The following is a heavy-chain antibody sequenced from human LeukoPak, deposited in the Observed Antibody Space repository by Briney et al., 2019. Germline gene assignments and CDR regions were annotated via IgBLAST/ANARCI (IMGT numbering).Heavy chain of an antibody. D-gene: IGHD2-8*01. J-gene: IGHJ4*02. CDR1: GSTFSSHW. Sequence: PGGSLRLSCAASGSTFSSHWMHWVRQAPGKGPVWVSRINSDGSGTIYADSVKGRFTISRDNAKNTLDLQMNSLRAEDTAVYYCARGEKSWINGFDLWGQGTLVTVSS. CDR3: ARGEKSWINGFDL. CDR2: INSDGSGT. V-gene: IGHV3-74*01.